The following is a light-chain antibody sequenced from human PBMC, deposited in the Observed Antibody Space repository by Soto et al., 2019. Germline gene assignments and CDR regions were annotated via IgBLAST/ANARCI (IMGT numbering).Light chain of an antibody. CDR3: QQSYSIPWT. Sequence: DIQLTQAPSFLSASAGDRVSITCRASQAISSYLAWYQQKPGRAPKLLIYAASTLQSGVPSRFSGSGSGTDFTLTINSLQPEDFATYYCQQSYSIPWTFGQVTKVDSK. V-gene: IGKV1-39*01. CDR2: AAS. CDR1: QAISSY. J-gene: IGKJ1*01.